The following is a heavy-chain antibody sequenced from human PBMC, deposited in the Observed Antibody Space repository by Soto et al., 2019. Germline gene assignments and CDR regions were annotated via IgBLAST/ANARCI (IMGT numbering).Heavy chain of an antibody. V-gene: IGHV3-23*01. Sequence: EVQLLESGGGLVQPGGSLRLSCAASGFTFSSYAMSWVRQAPGKGLEWVSAISGSGGSTYYADSVKGRFTISRDNSKNRLYLQMNSLRAEDTAVYYCAKDLGAPRRGGDYWGQGTLVTVSS. J-gene: IGHJ4*02. D-gene: IGHD1-26*01. CDR2: ISGSGGST. CDR1: GFTFSSYA. CDR3: AKDLGAPRRGGDY.